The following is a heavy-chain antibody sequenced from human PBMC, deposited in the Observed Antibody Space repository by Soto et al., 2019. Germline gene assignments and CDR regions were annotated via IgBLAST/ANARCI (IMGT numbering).Heavy chain of an antibody. Sequence: QVQLQESGPGLVKPSETLSLTCTVSGGSISSYYWSWIRQPPGKGLEWIGYIYYSGSTNYNPSLRRRVTIAVHTSKNQSSLKLSSVTAADAAVYSCARRYGSCFDYWGQGTLGTVSS. CDR2: IYYSGST. V-gene: IGHV4-59*08. J-gene: IGHJ4*02. D-gene: IGHD5-18*01. CDR1: GGSISSYY. CDR3: ARRYGSCFDY.